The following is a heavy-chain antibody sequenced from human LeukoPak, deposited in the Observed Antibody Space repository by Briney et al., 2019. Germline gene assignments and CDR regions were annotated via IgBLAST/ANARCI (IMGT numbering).Heavy chain of an antibody. Sequence: SETLSLTCSVSGDSVSRSDSYWDWIRQPPGKGLEWIGTIYYSGRTYYGPSLKSRVPMSVDPSNNQFSLNLRSVTAADTALYYCARRRYYDGSGYLEWGQGALLSVSS. D-gene: IGHD3-22*01. J-gene: IGHJ1*01. CDR1: GDSVSRSDSY. V-gene: IGHV4-39*01. CDR2: IYYSGRT. CDR3: ARRRYYDGSGYLE.